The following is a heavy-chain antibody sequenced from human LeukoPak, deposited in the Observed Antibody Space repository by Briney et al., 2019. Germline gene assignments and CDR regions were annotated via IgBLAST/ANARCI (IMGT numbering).Heavy chain of an antibody. CDR2: IYSGGTT. J-gene: IGHJ4*02. Sequence: GGSLRLSCAASGFTVSSTYMSWVRQAPGKGLEWVSVIYSGGTTYYAHSVKGRFTISRDNSKNTLYLQMNSLRTEDTAVYYCARDLRDYGSYWGQGTLVTVSS. CDR3: ARDLRDYGSY. V-gene: IGHV3-66*01. CDR1: GFTVSSTY. D-gene: IGHD4/OR15-4a*01.